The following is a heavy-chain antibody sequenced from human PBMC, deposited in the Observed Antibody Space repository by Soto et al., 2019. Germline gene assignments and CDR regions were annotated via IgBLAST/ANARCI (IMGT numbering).Heavy chain of an antibody. CDR3: ARDLRTLYGMDV. V-gene: IGHV3-53*01. Sequence: EVQLVESGGGLIQPGGSLRLSCAASGFTVSSNYMSWVRQAPGKGLEWVSVIYSGGSTYYADSVKGRFTISRDNSKNTLYLQMNSLRADDTAVYYCARDLRTLYGMDVWGQGTTVTVSS. CDR1: GFTVSSNY. CDR2: IYSGGST. J-gene: IGHJ6*02.